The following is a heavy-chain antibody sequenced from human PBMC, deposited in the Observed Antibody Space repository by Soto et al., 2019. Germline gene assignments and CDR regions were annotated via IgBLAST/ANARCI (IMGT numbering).Heavy chain of an antibody. J-gene: IGHJ6*02. D-gene: IGHD2-15*01. CDR2: ISVYNGNT. CDR1: GYTFTSYG. CDR3: ARFVVVVADAVAYYYGMDG. Sequence: QVQLVQSGAEVKKPGASVKVSCKASGYTFTSYGISWVRQAPGQGLEWMGWISVYNGNTNSAQKLQGRVTMTTDTYTSTAYMELRSLISDDTAVYYCARFVVVVADAVAYYYGMDGWGQGTTVTVSS. V-gene: IGHV1-18*01.